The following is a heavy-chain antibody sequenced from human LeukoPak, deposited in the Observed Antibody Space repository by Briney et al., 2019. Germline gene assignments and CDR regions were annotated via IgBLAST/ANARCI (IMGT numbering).Heavy chain of an antibody. J-gene: IGHJ5*02. CDR3: ARDRAAVAPDHWFDP. CDR1: GYTFTSYG. V-gene: IGHV1-18*01. D-gene: IGHD6-19*01. Sequence: ASVKVSCKASGYTFTSYGISWVRQAPGQGLEWMGWISAYNGNTNYAQKLQGRVTMTTDTSTGTAYMELRSLRSDDTAVYYCARDRAAVAPDHWFDPWGQGTPVTVSS. CDR2: ISAYNGNT.